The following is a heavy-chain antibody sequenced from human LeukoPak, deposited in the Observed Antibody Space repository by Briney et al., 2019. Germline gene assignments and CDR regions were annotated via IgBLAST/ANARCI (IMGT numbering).Heavy chain of an antibody. V-gene: IGHV3-74*01. Sequence: GGSLRLSCAASGFTFSNYWMHWVRQAPGKGLVWVSRINTDGSSTSYADSVKGRFTISRDNAKNTLYLQMNSLRAEDTAVYYCARATVRATSDFDYWGQGTLVTVSS. D-gene: IGHD1-26*01. J-gene: IGHJ4*02. CDR3: ARATVRATSDFDY. CDR2: INTDGSST. CDR1: GFTFSNYW.